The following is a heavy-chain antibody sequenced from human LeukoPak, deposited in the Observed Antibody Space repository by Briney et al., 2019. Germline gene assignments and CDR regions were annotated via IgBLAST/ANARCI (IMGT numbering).Heavy chain of an antibody. D-gene: IGHD2-15*01. CDR3: ARELVVAATPYVYYYGMDV. Sequence: PGGSLRLSCAASGFTFSSYWMSWVRQAPGKGLEWVANIKQDGSEKYYADSVKGRFTISRDNSKNTLYLQMNSLRAEDTAVYYCARELVVAATPYVYYYGMDVWGQGTTVTVSS. CDR1: GFTFSSYW. V-gene: IGHV3-7*01. J-gene: IGHJ6*02. CDR2: IKQDGSEK.